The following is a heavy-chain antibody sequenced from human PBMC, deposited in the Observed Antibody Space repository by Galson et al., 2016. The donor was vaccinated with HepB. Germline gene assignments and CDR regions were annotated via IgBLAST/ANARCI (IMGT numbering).Heavy chain of an antibody. J-gene: IGHJ4*02. D-gene: IGHD1-1*01. CDR3: TRDGDHWNLDY. CDR1: GFIFSDNY. CDR2: SGSSGSPI. Sequence: SLRLSCAASGFIFSDNYMTWIRQAPGKGLEWISYSGSSGSPIYYADSVKGRFTISRDYAKSSLYLQMNSLRAEDTAVYYCTRDGDHWNLDYWGQGTLVTVSS. V-gene: IGHV3-11*04.